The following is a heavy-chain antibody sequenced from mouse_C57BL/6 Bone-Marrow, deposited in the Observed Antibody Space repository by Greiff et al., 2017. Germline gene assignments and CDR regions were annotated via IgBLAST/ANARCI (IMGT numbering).Heavy chain of an antibody. J-gene: IGHJ2*01. CDR2: INYDGSST. CDR1: GFTFSDYY. Sequence: EVKLMESEGGLVQPGSSMNLSCTASGFTFSDYYMAWVRQVPEKGLEWVANINYDGSSTYYLDSLKSRFIISRDNAKNILYLQMSSLKSEDTATYYCARDLRFDYWGQGTTLTVSS. V-gene: IGHV5-16*01. CDR3: ARDLRFDY.